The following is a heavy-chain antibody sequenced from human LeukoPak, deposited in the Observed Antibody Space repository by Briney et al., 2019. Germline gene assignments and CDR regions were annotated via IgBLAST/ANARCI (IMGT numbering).Heavy chain of an antibody. Sequence: GGSLRLSCAASGFTFSSYAMSWVRQAPGKGLEWVSAISGSGGSTYYADSVKGRFTISRDNSKNTLYLQMNSLRAEDTAVYYCAKDQNGDYGGFDAFDIWGQGTMVTVSS. CDR3: AKDQNGDYGGFDAFDI. J-gene: IGHJ3*02. D-gene: IGHD4-17*01. CDR2: ISGSGGST. V-gene: IGHV3-23*01. CDR1: GFTFSSYA.